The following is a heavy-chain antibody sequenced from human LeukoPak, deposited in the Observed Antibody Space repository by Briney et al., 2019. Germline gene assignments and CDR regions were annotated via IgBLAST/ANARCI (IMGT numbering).Heavy chain of an antibody. CDR1: GFTFSSYS. D-gene: IGHD2-15*01. CDR2: ISSSSSSYI. J-gene: IGHJ3*02. V-gene: IGHV3-21*01. Sequence: PGGSLRLSCAASGFTFSSYSMNWVRQAPGKGLEWVSSISSSSSSYIYYADSVKGRFTISRDNAKNSLYLQMNSLRAEDTAVYYCARDSTPSAFDIWGQGTMVTVSS. CDR3: ARDSTPSAFDI.